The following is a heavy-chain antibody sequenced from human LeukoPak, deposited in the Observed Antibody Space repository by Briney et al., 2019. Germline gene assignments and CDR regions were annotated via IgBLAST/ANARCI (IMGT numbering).Heavy chain of an antibody. V-gene: IGHV3-33*01. J-gene: IGHJ3*02. CDR2: IWYDGSNK. Sequence: PGGTLRLSCAVSGFTFSSYGIHCVPRAPGRELEEGTVIWYDGSNKYYADSVKGRFTISRDNSKNTLYLQMNSLRAEDTAVYYCARDRFSYYDYVWGSYRYDAFDIWGQGTMVTVSS. CDR3: ARDRFSYYDYVWGSYRYDAFDI. CDR1: GFTFSSYG. D-gene: IGHD3-16*02.